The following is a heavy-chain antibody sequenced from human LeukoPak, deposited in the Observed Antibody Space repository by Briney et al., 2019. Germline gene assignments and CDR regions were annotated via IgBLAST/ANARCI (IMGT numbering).Heavy chain of an antibody. D-gene: IGHD1-14*01. Sequence: GASVKVSCKASGYTFTGYYMHWVRQAPGQGLEWMGWINPDSGGTKYAQKFQDRVTMTSDTSISTAYMELSRLRSDDTAAYYCARDHLLFRQPPNWFDPWGQGTLVTVSS. CDR2: INPDSGGT. J-gene: IGHJ5*02. V-gene: IGHV1-2*02. CDR1: GYTFTGYY. CDR3: ARDHLLFRQPPNWFDP.